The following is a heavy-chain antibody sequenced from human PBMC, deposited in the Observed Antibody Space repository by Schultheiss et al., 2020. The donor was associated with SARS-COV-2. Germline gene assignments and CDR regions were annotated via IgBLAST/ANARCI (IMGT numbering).Heavy chain of an antibody. Sequence: GGSLRLSCAASGFTFDDYAMHWVRQAPGKGLEWVSGISWNSGSIGYADSVKDRFTISRDNAKNSLYLQMNSLRAEDTAVYYCARPTRDGYNLYYFDYWGQGTLVTVSS. CDR1: GFTFDDYA. CDR3: ARPTRDGYNLYYFDY. V-gene: IGHV3-9*01. J-gene: IGHJ4*02. CDR2: ISWNSGSI. D-gene: IGHD5-24*01.